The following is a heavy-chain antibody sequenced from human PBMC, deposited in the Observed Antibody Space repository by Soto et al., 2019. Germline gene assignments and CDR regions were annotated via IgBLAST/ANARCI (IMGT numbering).Heavy chain of an antibody. CDR3: ARHGGGNYPPLHDAFDI. Sequence: ESLKISCKGSGYSFTTYWIGWVRQMPGKGLEWMGIIYPGDSDTRYSPSFQGQVTISADKSTSTAYLQWSGLKASDTAMYYCARHGGGNYPPLHDAFDIWGQGTMVTVSS. D-gene: IGHD4-4*01. J-gene: IGHJ3*02. CDR2: IYPGDSDT. CDR1: GYSFTTYW. V-gene: IGHV5-51*01.